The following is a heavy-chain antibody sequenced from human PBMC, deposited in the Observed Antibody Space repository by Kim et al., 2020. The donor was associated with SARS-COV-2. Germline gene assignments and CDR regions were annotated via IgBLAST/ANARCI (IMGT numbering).Heavy chain of an antibody. J-gene: IGHJ4*02. D-gene: IGHD6-25*01. CDR3: ANSAYSSEGVLLDY. V-gene: IGHV3-23*01. Sequence: ESAKCRFTISRENSKNTLYMQMNSLRADDTAVYYCANSAYSSEGVLLDYWGQGTLVTVSS.